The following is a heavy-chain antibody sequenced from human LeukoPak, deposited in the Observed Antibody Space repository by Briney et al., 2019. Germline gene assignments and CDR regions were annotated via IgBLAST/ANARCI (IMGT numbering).Heavy chain of an antibody. D-gene: IGHD3-10*01. Sequence: SETLSLTCTVSGGSISSSSYYWGWIRQPPGKGLEWIGSIYYSGSTYYNPSLKSRVTISADTSKNQFSLTLSSVTAAATAVYYCARQRGVLLWFGEYNPHDYWGQGTLVTVSS. CDR1: GGSISSSSYY. CDR2: IYYSGST. CDR3: ARQRGVLLWFGEYNPHDY. J-gene: IGHJ4*02. V-gene: IGHV4-39*01.